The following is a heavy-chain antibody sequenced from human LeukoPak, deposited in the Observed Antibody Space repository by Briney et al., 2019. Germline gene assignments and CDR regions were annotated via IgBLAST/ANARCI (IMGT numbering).Heavy chain of an antibody. CDR3: ARDYDIWTGVDY. D-gene: IGHD3-9*01. J-gene: IGHJ4*02. Sequence: ASVKVSCTASGYTFTGYDMNWVRQAPGQGLDWMGWINPNSGGTKYEQKLQASVTMTSDKSISTAYMELSRLRSDDTAVYYCARDYDIWTGVDYWGQGTRVSVSS. V-gene: IGHV1-2*02. CDR1: GYTFTGYD. CDR2: INPNSGGT.